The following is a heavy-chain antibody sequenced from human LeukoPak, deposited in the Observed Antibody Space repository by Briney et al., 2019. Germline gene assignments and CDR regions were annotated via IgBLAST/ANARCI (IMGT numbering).Heavy chain of an antibody. CDR3: ARGYSYGLFDY. Sequence: EASVKVSCKASGYTFTSYAMHWVRQAPGQRLEWMGWINAGNGNTKYSQKFQGRVTITRDTSASTAYMELSSLRSEDTAVYYCARGYSYGLFDYWGQGTLVTGSS. J-gene: IGHJ4*02. V-gene: IGHV1-3*01. CDR1: GYTFTSYA. CDR2: INAGNGNT. D-gene: IGHD5-18*01.